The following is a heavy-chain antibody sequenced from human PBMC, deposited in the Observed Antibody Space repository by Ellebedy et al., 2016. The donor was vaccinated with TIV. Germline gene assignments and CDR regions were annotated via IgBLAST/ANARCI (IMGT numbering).Heavy chain of an antibody. V-gene: IGHV5-51*01. Sequence: PGESLKISCRGSAYSFSSYWIAWVRQRPGKGLEWMGVIHPGDSHTTYSPSFQGQVTISADRSITTAYLQWSSLKASDSAMYYCARQGPITGSSAYDGDHWGQGTLVTVSS. CDR2: IHPGDSHT. CDR1: AYSFSSYW. D-gene: IGHD5-12*01. J-gene: IGHJ4*02. CDR3: ARQGPITGSSAYDGDH.